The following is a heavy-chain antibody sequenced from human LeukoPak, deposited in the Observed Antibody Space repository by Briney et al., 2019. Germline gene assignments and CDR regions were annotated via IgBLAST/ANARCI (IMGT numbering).Heavy chain of an antibody. V-gene: IGHV3-7*01. CDR3: ARVETYSSVTLDY. CDR2: INQDGSEK. J-gene: IGHJ4*02. CDR1: GFTFSIYW. D-gene: IGHD6-19*01. Sequence: GGSLRLSCAASGFTFSIYWMSWVRQAPGKGLEWVANINQDGSEKYYVDSVKGRFAISRDNAKNSLYLQMNSLRAEDTAVYYCARVETYSSVTLDYWGQGTLVTVSS.